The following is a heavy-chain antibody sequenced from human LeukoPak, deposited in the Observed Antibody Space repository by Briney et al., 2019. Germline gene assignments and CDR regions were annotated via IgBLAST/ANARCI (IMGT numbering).Heavy chain of an antibody. CDR2: ISNRGGST. Sequence: GGPLRLSCAASGFTFNTYTMYWVRQAPGKGLEWVSGISNRGGSTYYADSVKGRFTISRDNSKNTLYLQMNSLRAEDTALYYCAKSLERESRLDSWGQGTLVTVSS. V-gene: IGHV3-23*01. CDR1: GFTFNTYT. J-gene: IGHJ4*02. D-gene: IGHD1-1*01. CDR3: AKSLERESRLDS.